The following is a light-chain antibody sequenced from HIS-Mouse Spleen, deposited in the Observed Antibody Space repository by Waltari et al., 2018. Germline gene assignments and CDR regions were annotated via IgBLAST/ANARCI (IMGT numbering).Light chain of an antibody. Sequence: SYELTQPPSVSVSPGQTASIPCSGDNLGVKYACWYQQTPGQSPGLVIYQDSKRPSGIPERFSGSNSGNTATLTIRGTQAMDEADYYCQAWDSSYSVFGGGTKLTVL. V-gene: IGLV3-1*01. CDR1: NLGVKY. CDR2: QDS. CDR3: QAWDSSYSV. J-gene: IGLJ2*01.